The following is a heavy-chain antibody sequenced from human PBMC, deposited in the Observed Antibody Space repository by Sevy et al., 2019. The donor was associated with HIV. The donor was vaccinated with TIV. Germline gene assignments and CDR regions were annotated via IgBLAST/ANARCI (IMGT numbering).Heavy chain of an antibody. CDR3: AREGRDYDYIWGTHHSGF. Sequence: GGSLRLSCAASGFTVSSNYMSWVRQAPGKGLEWVSVIYSCGSTDYADSVKGRFTISRDNSKNTLYLQVNSLRPGDTAVYYCAREGRDYDYIWGTHHSGFRAQGTLVTVSS. CDR2: IYSCGST. CDR1: GFTVSSNY. J-gene: IGHJ4*02. V-gene: IGHV3-66*03. D-gene: IGHD3-16*01.